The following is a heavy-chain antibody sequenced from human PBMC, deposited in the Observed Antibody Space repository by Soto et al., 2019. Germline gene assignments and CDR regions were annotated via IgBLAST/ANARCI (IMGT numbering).Heavy chain of an antibody. J-gene: IGHJ5*02. V-gene: IGHV3-23*01. CDR2: ISGSGGST. D-gene: IGHD2-15*01. CDR1: GFTFSSYA. CDR3: ARVVVAATRWFDP. Sequence: LRLSCAASGFTFSSYAMSWVRQAPGKGLEWVSAISGSGGSTYYADSVKGRFTISRDNSKNTLYLQMNSLRAEDTAVYYCARVVVAATRWFDPWGQGTLVTVSS.